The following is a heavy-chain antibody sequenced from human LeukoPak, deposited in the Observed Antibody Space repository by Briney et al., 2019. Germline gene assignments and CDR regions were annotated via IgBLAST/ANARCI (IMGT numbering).Heavy chain of an antibody. J-gene: IGHJ4*02. CDR1: GFTFDDYG. CDR2: INWNGGST. Sequence: PGGSLRLSCAASGFTFDDYGMSWVRQAPGKGLEWVSGINWNGGSTSYADSVKGRFTISRDNAKNTLYLQMNSLRAEDTAVYYCARGATYAYYQDYWGQGTLVTVSS. V-gene: IGHV3-20*04. CDR3: ARGATYAYYQDY. D-gene: IGHD1-26*01.